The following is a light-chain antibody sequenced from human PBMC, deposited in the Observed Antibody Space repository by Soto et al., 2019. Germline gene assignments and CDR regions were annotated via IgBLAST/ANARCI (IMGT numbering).Light chain of an antibody. Sequence: EIVLTQSPVTLSLSPGSIPTLSCRASQSVSSYLAWYQQKPGQAPRLLIYDASNRATGIPARFSGSGSGTDFTLTISSLEPEDFAVYYCQQRSNWPPITFGQGTRLEIK. J-gene: IGKJ5*01. V-gene: IGKV3-11*01. CDR3: QQRSNWPPIT. CDR1: QSVSSY. CDR2: DAS.